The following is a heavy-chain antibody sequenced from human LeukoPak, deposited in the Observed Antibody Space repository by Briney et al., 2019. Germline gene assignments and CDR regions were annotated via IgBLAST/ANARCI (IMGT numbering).Heavy chain of an antibody. J-gene: IGHJ3*02. CDR1: GFTFSSYA. Sequence: PGGSLRLSCAASGFTFSSYAMHWVRQAPGKGLVWVSPINSDGSSTSYADSVKGRFTISRDNAKNTLSLQMNSLRAEDTAVYYCARVGGSNAFDIWGQGTMVIVSS. CDR3: ARVGGSNAFDI. V-gene: IGHV3-74*01. CDR2: INSDGSST. D-gene: IGHD1-26*01.